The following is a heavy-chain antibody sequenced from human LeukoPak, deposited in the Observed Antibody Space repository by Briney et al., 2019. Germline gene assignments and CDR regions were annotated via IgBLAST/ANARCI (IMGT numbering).Heavy chain of an antibody. D-gene: IGHD6-19*01. CDR1: GFTFSAYS. J-gene: IGHJ4*02. CDR2: ISGSGGST. Sequence: GGSLRLSCATSGFTFSAYSMSWVRQAPGKGLEWVSAISGSGGSTYYADSVKGRFTISRDNSKNTLYLQMNSLRAEDTAVYYCAKAKQWLQGTLDYWGQGTLVTVSS. CDR3: AKAKQWLQGTLDY. V-gene: IGHV3-23*01.